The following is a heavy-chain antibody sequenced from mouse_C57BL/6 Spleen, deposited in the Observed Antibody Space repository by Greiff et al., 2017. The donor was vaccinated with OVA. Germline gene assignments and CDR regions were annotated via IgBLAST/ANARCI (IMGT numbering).Heavy chain of an antibody. J-gene: IGHJ4*01. V-gene: IGHV5-17*01. CDR1: GFTFSDYG. D-gene: IGHD2-2*01. CDR3: ARRVYGYDGYYAMDY. CDR2: ISSGSSTI. Sequence: EVKLMESGGGLVKPGGSLKLSCAASGFTFSDYGMHWVRQAPEKGLEWVAYISSGSSTIYYADTVKGRFTISRDNAKNTLFLQMTSLRSEDTAMYYCARRVYGYDGYYAMDYWGQGTSVTVSS.